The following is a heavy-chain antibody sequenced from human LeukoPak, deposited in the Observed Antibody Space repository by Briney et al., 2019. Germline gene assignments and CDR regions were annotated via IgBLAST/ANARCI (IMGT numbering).Heavy chain of an antibody. Sequence: GGSLRLSCAASGFTFSTYWMSWVRQAPGKGLEWVANINQDGSKKSYVDSVKGRFTISRDNTENSLYLQMNSLRAEDTAVYYCARDPYDTSSYGAFDTWGQGAMVTVSS. V-gene: IGHV3-7*01. J-gene: IGHJ3*02. CDR3: ARDPYDTSSYGAFDT. D-gene: IGHD3-22*01. CDR2: INQDGSKK. CDR1: GFTFSTYW.